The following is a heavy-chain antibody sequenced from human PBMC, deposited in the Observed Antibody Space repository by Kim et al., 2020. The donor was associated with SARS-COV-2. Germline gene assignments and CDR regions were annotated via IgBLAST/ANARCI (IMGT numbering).Heavy chain of an antibody. CDR2: INWNGGTI. J-gene: IGHJ4*02. V-gene: IGHV3-9*01. CDR3: AGGRTGMAVFGY. Sequence: GGSLRLSCEASGFTFGVYAMHWVRQVPGKGLDGVAGINWNGGTINYLDSVKGRFTFSRDNAKNPLYLQMNSLRAEDTALYYVAGGRTGMAVFGYWGKGTL. D-gene: IGHD6-19*01. CDR1: GFTFGVYA.